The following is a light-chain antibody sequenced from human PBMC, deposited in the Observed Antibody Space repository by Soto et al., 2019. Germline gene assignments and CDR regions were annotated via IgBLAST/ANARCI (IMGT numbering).Light chain of an antibody. CDR2: AAS. J-gene: IGKJ4*01. Sequence: DIQMTQSPSSLSASVGDRVTVTCRGSQGISSYLAWYQQKPGKVPKLLIFAASTLQPGVPSRFSGSGSGTDFTLTIRSLQPEDVATYYCQKYDSASSPTFGGGTKVEIK. CDR3: QKYDSASSPT. V-gene: IGKV1-27*01. CDR1: QGISSY.